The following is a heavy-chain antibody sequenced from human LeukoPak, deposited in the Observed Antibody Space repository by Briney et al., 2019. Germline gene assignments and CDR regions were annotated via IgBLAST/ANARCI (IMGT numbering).Heavy chain of an antibody. CDR3: AKGYCSSTSCYSRFDP. CDR2: ISGSGGST. D-gene: IGHD2-2*01. J-gene: IGHJ5*02. V-gene: IGHV3-23*01. Sequence: QTGGFLRLSCAASGFTFSSYAISWVRQAPGKGLEWVSAISGSGGSTYYADSVKGRFTISRDNSKNTLYLQMNSLRAEDTAVYYCAKGYCSSTSCYSRFDPWGQGTLVTVSS. CDR1: GFTFSSYA.